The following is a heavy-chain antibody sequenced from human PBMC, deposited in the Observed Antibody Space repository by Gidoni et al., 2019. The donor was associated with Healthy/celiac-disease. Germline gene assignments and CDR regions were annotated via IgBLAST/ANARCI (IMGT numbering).Heavy chain of an antibody. CDR3: TTDFIAAAGTDY. V-gene: IGHV3-15*01. J-gene: IGHJ4*02. CDR1: GFTFSNAW. D-gene: IGHD6-13*01. CDR2: IKSKTDGGTT. Sequence: EVQLVESGGGLVKPGGSLRLSCAASGFTFSNAWMSWVRQAPGKGLEWVGRIKSKTDGGTTDYAAPVKGRFTISRDDSKNTLYLQMNSLKTEDTAVYYCTTDFIAAAGTDYWGQGTLVTVSS.